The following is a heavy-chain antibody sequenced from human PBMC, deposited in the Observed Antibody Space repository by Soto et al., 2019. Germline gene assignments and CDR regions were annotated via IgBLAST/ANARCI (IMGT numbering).Heavy chain of an antibody. V-gene: IGHV5-51*01. CDR1: GYSFTSYW. J-gene: IGHJ6*02. CDR3: ACSSIAAPGYYYGMDV. D-gene: IGHD6-6*01. CDR2: IYPGNSDT. Sequence: HGESLKISCKGSGYSFTSYWIGWVRQMPGKGLEWMAIIYPGNSDTRYSPSFQGQVTISADKSISTAYLQWSSLKASDTAMYYCACSSIAAPGYYYGMDVWGQGTTVTVSS.